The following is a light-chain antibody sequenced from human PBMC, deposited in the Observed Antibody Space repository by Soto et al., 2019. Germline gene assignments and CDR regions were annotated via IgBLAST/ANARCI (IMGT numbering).Light chain of an antibody. V-gene: IGKV1-5*03. CDR2: KAS. J-gene: IGKJ2*01. CDR1: QSISSW. Sequence: DVRMTQSPSTLSASVGDRVTMTCRASQSISSWLAWYQQKPGEAPKILIYKASTLESGVPSRFTGSGSGTEFTLTISSLQPDDFATYYCQQYDSYTYTFGQGTKLEIK. CDR3: QQYDSYTYT.